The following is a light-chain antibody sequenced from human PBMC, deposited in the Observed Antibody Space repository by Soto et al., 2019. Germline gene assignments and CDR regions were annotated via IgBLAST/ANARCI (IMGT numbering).Light chain of an antibody. V-gene: IGLV1-44*01. CDR3: ATWSDSLKGWV. CDR1: RSNIGSNT. CDR2: AND. Sequence: QSVLTQPPSVSGTPGQRVTVSCSGGRSNIGSNTVHWYQQLPGAAPRLLIYANDHRPSGVPDRFSASKSGTSASLAISGVRSEDEAFYYCATWSDSLKGWVFGGGTKLTVL. J-gene: IGLJ3*02.